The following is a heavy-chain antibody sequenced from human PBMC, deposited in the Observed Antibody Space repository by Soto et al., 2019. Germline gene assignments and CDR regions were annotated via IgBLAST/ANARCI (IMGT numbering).Heavy chain of an antibody. J-gene: IGHJ4*02. CDR3: ARDDSGFSGSHYIDYFNY. D-gene: IGHD1-26*01. CDR1: GYSFTTYD. V-gene: IGHV1-8*01. Sequence: ASVKVSCKVSGYSFTTYDINWVRQATGQGLEWMGWMNPNSGNTDYAQKFQGRVTLTRDTSAGTVYMQLSSLTSEDTAVYYCARDDSGFSGSHYIDYFNYWGQGALVTVSS. CDR2: MNPNSGNT.